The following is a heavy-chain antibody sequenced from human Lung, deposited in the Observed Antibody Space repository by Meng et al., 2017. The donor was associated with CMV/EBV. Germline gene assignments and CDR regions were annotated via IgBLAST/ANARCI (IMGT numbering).Heavy chain of an antibody. CDR3: ARDWECLARSDVFDI. CDR2: IIPIVAIS. CDR1: GGTFSRYT. D-gene: IGHD1-26*01. J-gene: IGHJ3*02. Sequence: SVKVSCXASGGTFSRYTISWVRQAPGQGLECMGRIIPIVAISKYAQRFQGRVTMTTDTSTNTVYMELRSLTSDDTAVYYCARDWECLARSDVFDIWGQGTMVTVSS. V-gene: IGHV1-69*04.